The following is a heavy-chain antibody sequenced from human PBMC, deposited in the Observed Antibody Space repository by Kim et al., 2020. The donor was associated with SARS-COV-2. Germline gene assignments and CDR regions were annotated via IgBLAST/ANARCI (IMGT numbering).Heavy chain of an antibody. V-gene: IGHV3-48*03. J-gene: IGHJ6*02. Sequence: GGSLRLSCAASGFTFSSYEMNWVRQAPGKGLEWVSYISSSGSTIYYADSVKGRFTISRDNAKNSLYLQMNSLRAEDTAVYYCARDCGQELGGYYYYGMDVCGQGTTVTVSS. CDR2: ISSSGSTI. CDR1: GFTFSSYE. CDR3: ARDCGQELGGYYYYGMDV. D-gene: IGHD7-27*01.